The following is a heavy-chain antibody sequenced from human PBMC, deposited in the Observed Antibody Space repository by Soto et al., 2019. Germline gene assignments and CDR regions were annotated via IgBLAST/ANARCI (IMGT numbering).Heavy chain of an antibody. D-gene: IGHD3-3*01. CDR2: IYHSGST. V-gene: IGHV4-30-2*01. J-gene: IGHJ5*02. CDR1: GGSISSGGYS. CDR3: ARQDDFWSGSNWFDP. Sequence: SETLSLTCAVSGGSISSGGYSWSWIRQPPGKGLEWIGYIYHSGSTYYNPSLKSRVTISVDRSKNQFSLKLSSVTAADTAVYYCARQDDFWSGSNWFDPWGQGTLVTVSS.